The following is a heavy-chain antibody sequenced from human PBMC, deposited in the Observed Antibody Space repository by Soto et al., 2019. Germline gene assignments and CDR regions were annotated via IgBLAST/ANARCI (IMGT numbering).Heavy chain of an antibody. J-gene: IGHJ4*02. V-gene: IGHV3-72*01. Sequence: GGSLRLSCAASGFTFSDHYMDWVRQAPGKGLEWVGRSRKKANSYTTEYAASVKGRFTISRDDSKNSLYLQMNSLKTEDTAVYYCALGSTGYWGQGTLVTVSS. CDR1: GFTFSDHY. CDR3: ALGSTGY. D-gene: IGHD3-10*01. CDR2: SRKKANSYTT.